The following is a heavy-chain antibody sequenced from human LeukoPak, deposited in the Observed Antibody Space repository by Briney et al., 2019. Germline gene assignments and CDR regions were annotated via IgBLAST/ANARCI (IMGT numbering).Heavy chain of an antibody. Sequence: GGSLRLSCAASGFTFSSYAMHWVRQAPGKGLEWVAVISYDGTNKYYADSVKGRFSISRDSSKNTLYMQMSSLRADDTAVYYCARSLGGYSSSSRGAFDIWGQGTMVTVSS. V-gene: IGHV3-30-3*01. CDR2: ISYDGTNK. CDR3: ARSLGGYSSSSRGAFDI. D-gene: IGHD6-6*01. J-gene: IGHJ3*02. CDR1: GFTFSSYA.